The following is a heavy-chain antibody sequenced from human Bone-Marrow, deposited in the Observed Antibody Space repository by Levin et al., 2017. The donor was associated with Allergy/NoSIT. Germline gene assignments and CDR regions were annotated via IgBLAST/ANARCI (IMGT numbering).Heavy chain of an antibody. Sequence: SSETLSLTCSVSGASISSYYCTWIRQLPGKVLEWFGNIYYGGGTNYNPSLESRVTMSVATSKNQSSLKLTSVTAADTAVYYCARVLYSSYYGGLDVWGQGTTVTVSS. J-gene: IGHJ6*02. CDR1: GASISSYY. CDR2: IYYGGGT. V-gene: IGHV4-59*01. CDR3: ARVLYSSYYGGLDV. D-gene: IGHD3-22*01.